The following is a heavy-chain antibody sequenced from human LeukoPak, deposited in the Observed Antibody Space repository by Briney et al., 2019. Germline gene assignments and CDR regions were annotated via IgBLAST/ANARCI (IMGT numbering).Heavy chain of an antibody. CDR2: ISDSGGST. D-gene: IGHD2-15*01. Sequence: GGSLRLSCAASGFTFSSYAMSWVRQAPGKGLEWVSAISDSGGSTYYADSVKGRFTISRDNSKNTLYLQMNSLRAEDTAVYYCAKDLSSSSSVVVVAAKHDYWGQGTPVTVSS. CDR1: GFTFSSYA. V-gene: IGHV3-23*01. J-gene: IGHJ4*02. CDR3: AKDLSSSSSVVVVAAKHDY.